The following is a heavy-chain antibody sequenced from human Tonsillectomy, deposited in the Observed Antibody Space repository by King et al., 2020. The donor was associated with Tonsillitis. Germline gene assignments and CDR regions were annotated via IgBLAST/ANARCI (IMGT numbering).Heavy chain of an antibody. V-gene: IGHV3-49*04. CDR1: GFTFGDYA. CDR3: TRDGIEGGYSSRWDYYYFMDV. D-gene: IGHD6-13*01. J-gene: IGHJ6*03. CDR2: IRSKAYGGTT. Sequence: VQLVESGGGLVQPGRSLRLSCTASGFTFGDYAMSWVRQAPGKGLEWVGFIRSKAYGGTTEYAASVKGRFTISRDDSKSIAYLQMNSLKTEDTAVYYCTRDGIEGGYSSRWDYYYFMDVWGKGTTVTVSS.